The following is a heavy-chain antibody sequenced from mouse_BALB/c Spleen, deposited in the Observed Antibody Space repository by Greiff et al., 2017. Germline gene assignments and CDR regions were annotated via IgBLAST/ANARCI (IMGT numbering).Heavy chain of an antibody. CDR1: GFSLTGYG. CDR2: IWGDGST. Sequence: VMLVESGPGLVAPSQSLSITCTVSGFSLTGYGVNWVRQPPGKGLEWLGMIWGDGSTDYNSALKSRLSISKDNSKSQVFLKMNSLQTDDTARYYCARERETDYYGSSPYAMDYWGQGTSVTVSS. J-gene: IGHJ4*01. V-gene: IGHV2-6-7*01. CDR3: ARERETDYYGSSPYAMDY. D-gene: IGHD1-1*01.